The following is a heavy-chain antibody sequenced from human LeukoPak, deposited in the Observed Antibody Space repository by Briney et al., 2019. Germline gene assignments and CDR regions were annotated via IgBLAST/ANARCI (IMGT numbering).Heavy chain of an antibody. J-gene: IGHJ4*02. CDR3: AKYMSRAFDS. CDR2: ISQDGSQT. CDR1: GFTFTTYR. D-gene: IGHD6-6*01. V-gene: IGHV3-7*01. Sequence: GGSLRLSCVASGFTFTTYRMSWVRQAPGKGPEWVAHISQDGSQTSYVDSVKGRFTISRDNAMNSLHLQMYSLRAEDTAVYYCAKYMSRAFDSWGQGTLVTVSS.